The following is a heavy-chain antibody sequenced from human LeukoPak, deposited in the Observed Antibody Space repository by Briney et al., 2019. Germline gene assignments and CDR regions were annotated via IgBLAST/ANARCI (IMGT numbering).Heavy chain of an antibody. CDR2: INSAEGGT. V-gene: IGHV1-18*01. CDR1: GYMFTHYG. Sequence: ASVEVSCKASGYMFTHYGVSWVRQAPGQGLEWMGWINSAEGGTLYAENLQGRVTLTTDTSTSTLYMELRTLRSDDTAVYYCARSSSGWSVDFWGQGTLVTVSS. D-gene: IGHD6-19*01. CDR3: ARSSSGWSVDF. J-gene: IGHJ4*02.